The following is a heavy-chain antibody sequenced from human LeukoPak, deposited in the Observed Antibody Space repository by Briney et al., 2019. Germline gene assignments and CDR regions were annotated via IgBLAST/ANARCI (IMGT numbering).Heavy chain of an antibody. CDR3: ARASGILTGYGAFDI. D-gene: IGHD3-9*01. V-gene: IGHV3-21*01. J-gene: IGHJ3*02. CDR1: GFTFSSYS. Sequence: PGGSLRLSCAASGFTFSSYSMNWVRQAPGKGLEWVSSISSSSSYIYYADSVKGRFTISRDNAKNSLYLQMNSLRAEDTAVYYCARASGILTGYGAFDIWGQGTMVTVSS. CDR2: ISSSSSYI.